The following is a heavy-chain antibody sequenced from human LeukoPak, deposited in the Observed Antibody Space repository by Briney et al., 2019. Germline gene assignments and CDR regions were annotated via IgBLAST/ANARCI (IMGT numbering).Heavy chain of an antibody. J-gene: IGHJ5*02. D-gene: IGHD6-6*01. CDR3: ARNEYSSWGFDP. V-gene: IGHV4-38-2*02. Sequence: SETLSLTCTVSGYSISSGYYWGWIRQPPGKGLEWIGSIYHSGTTYYNPSLKSRVTISVDTSKNQFSLKLSSVTAADTAVYYCARNEYSSWGFDPWGQGTLVIVSS. CDR1: GYSISSGYY. CDR2: IYHSGTT.